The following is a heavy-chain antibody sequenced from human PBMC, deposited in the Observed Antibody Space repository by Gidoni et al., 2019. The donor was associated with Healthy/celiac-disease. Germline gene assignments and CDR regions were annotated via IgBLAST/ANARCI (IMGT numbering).Heavy chain of an antibody. Sequence: QVQLVESGGGVVQPGWSLRPSCAAPGFTFSSYAMHWVRQAPGKGLEWVEVISYDGSNKYYADSVKGRFTISRDNSKNTLYLQMNSLRAEDTAVYYCARDRNTASGGAFDIWGQGTMVTVSS. J-gene: IGHJ3*02. CDR2: ISYDGSNK. CDR1: GFTFSSYA. V-gene: IGHV3-30-3*01. D-gene: IGHD3-10*01. CDR3: ARDRNTASGGAFDI.